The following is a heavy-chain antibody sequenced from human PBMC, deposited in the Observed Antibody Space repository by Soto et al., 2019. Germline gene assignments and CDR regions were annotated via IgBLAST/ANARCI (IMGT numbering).Heavy chain of an antibody. CDR2: MNPHSGNP. CDR1: GYTFTSYD. V-gene: IGHV1-8*01. J-gene: IGHJ5*02. Sequence: QVQLVQSGAEVKKPGASVKVSCKASGYTFTSYDVNWVRQATGQGLEWMGWMNPHSGNPDYAQKFQGRVIITRNTSICTAYMGLSSLRSEDTAIYYCARGATMIRAFNWFDPCGQGTLVAVAS. D-gene: IGHD3-10*01. CDR3: ARGATMIRAFNWFDP.